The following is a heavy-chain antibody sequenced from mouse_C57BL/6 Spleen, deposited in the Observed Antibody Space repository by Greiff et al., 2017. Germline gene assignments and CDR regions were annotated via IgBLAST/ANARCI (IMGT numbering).Heavy chain of an antibody. V-gene: IGHV14-2*01. J-gene: IGHJ2*01. D-gene: IGHD1-1*01. Sequence: VQLKESGAELVKPGASVKLSCTASGFNIKDYYMHWVKQRPEQGLEWIGRIDPEDGETKYAPKFQGKATITADTSSNTAYLQLSSLTSEDTAVYYCARITTVVEYYFDYWGQGTTLTVSS. CDR1: GFNIKDYY. CDR3: ARITTVVEYYFDY. CDR2: IDPEDGET.